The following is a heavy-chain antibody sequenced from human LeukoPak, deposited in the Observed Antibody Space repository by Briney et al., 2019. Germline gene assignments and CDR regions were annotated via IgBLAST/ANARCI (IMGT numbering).Heavy chain of an antibody. CDR1: GFTFSSYA. CDR2: FSGSGGST. D-gene: IGHD3-22*01. J-gene: IGHJ4*02. CDR3: SKDNLKRITMIVVVQPLDY. Sequence: GGSLRLFCAASGFTFSSYAMSWVRQAPGKGLEGVSAFSGSGGSTYYADTVKGRFTISRDNSKNTLYLQMNSLRAEDTAVYYCSKDNLKRITMIVVVQPLDYWGQGTLVTVSS. V-gene: IGHV3-23*01.